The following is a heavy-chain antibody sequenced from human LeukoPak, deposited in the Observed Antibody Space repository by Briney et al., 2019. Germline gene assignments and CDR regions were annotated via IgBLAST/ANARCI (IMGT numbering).Heavy chain of an antibody. D-gene: IGHD2-2*02. CDR3: ARDQRRYCSSTSCYNDY. Sequence: GGSLRLSCAASGFTFSSYGMHWVRQAPGKGLEWVAVIWYDGSNKYYADSVKGRFTISRDNSKNTLYLQMNSLRAEDTAVYYCARDQRRYCSSTSCYNDYWGQGTLVTASS. V-gene: IGHV3-33*01. CDR2: IWYDGSNK. CDR1: GFTFSSYG. J-gene: IGHJ4*02.